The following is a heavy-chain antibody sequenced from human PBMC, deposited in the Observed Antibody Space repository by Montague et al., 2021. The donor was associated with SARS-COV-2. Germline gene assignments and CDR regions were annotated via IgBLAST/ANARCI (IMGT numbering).Heavy chain of an antibody. CDR1: GGSISSSSYY. J-gene: IGHJ6*02. V-gene: IGHV4-39*01. CDR3: ARRVTGTTVHYYYYGLDA. D-gene: IGHD1-20*01. Sequence: SETLSLTCTVSGGSISSSSYYWGWIRQPPGKGLVWIGSISYSGSTYYNPSLKSRVTISVDTSKNQFSLKLIPVTAADTAVYYCARRVTGTTVHYYYYGLDAWGQGTTVTVSS. CDR2: ISYSGST.